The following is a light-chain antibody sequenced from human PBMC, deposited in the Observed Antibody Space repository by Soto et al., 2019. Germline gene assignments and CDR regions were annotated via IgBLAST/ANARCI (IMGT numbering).Light chain of an antibody. Sequence: DIQMTQSPSAVSASVGDRVTITCRASQSILKYLKWYQQKSGKAPTLLISAASNLQSGVPSRCSGSGSGTDFTLTISRLEPEDFAVYYCQQYDSSPRTFGQGTKVDIK. CDR1: QSILKY. CDR3: QQYDSSPRT. J-gene: IGKJ1*01. CDR2: AAS. V-gene: IGKV1-39*01.